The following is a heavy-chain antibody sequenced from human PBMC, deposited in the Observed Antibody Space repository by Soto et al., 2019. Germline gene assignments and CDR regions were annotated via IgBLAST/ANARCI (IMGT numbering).Heavy chain of an antibody. D-gene: IGHD2-15*01. Sequence: GGSLILSCAASGFTFSSFYMSWVRQAPGKGLEWVSAISGSGYTTYSADSAKGRFTLSRDNSKNTLYMEMNSLTAEDTAVYYCAKEYCSGGTCSSVFDFWGQATLVTVS. V-gene: IGHV3-23*01. CDR3: AKEYCSGGTCSSVFDF. CDR2: ISGSGYTT. CDR1: GFTFSSFY. J-gene: IGHJ4*01.